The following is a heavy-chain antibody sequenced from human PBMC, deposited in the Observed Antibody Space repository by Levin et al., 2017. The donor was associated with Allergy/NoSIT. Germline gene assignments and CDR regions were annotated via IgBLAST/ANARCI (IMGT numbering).Heavy chain of an antibody. CDR3: ARFVVTPVSYFYMDG. D-gene: IGHD2-2*01. Sequence: GESLKISCKASGYTFKNYGISWVRRAPGQELEWMGWISTHNGNTNYAQSFQGRGTMTTDTSTSTADMVLMSLISADMAVYYCARFVVTPVSYFYMDGWGKGTTVTASS. V-gene: IGHV1-18*03. CDR2: ISTHNGNT. J-gene: IGHJ6*03. CDR1: GYTFKNYG.